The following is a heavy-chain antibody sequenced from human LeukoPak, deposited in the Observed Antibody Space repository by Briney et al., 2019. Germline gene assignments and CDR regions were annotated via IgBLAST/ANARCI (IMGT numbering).Heavy chain of an antibody. V-gene: IGHV3-23*01. CDR2: IAGSSTWT. Sequence: GGSLRLSCEASGFTFGTYGMTWVRQAPGKGLEWVSGIAGSSTWTYYADSVRGRFTISRDNSKNTLHLQMNNLTADDTAIYYCARELVSLGTGYFDLWGRGTLVTVSS. CDR3: ARELVSLGTGYFDL. D-gene: IGHD7-27*01. J-gene: IGHJ2*01. CDR1: GFTFGTYG.